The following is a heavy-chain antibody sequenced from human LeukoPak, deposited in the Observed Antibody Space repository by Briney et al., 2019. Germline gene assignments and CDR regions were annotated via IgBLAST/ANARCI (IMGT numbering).Heavy chain of an antibody. V-gene: IGHV3-23*01. CDR3: AKTEGLYYYDSSGYHINWFDP. D-gene: IGHD3-22*01. Sequence: GGSLRLSCAASGFSVSNNYMSWVRQAPGKGLEWVSAISGSGGSTYYADSVKGRFTISRDNSKNTLYLQMNSLRAEDTAVYYCAKTEGLYYYDSSGYHINWFDPWGQGTLVTVSS. CDR1: GFSVSNNY. J-gene: IGHJ5*02. CDR2: ISGSGGST.